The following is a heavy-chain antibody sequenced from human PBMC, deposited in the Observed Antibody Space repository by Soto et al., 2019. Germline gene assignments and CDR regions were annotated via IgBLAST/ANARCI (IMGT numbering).Heavy chain of an antibody. CDR2: ILPIFATA. Sequence: QVQLVQSGAEVKKPGSSVKVSCKASGGTFNNYVVNWVRQAPGQGLEWMGGILPIFATANYAQKFQGRVTITADQSTSTAYMELTSLRSEDTAVYYCAGRCDSTTCLGHFDYWGQGTLVTVAS. J-gene: IGHJ4*02. CDR1: GGTFNNYV. CDR3: AGRCDSTTCLGHFDY. D-gene: IGHD2-2*01. V-gene: IGHV1-69*01.